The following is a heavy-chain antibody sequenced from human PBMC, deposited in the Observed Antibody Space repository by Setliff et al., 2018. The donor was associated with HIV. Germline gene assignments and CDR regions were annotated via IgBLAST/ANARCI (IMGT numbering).Heavy chain of an antibody. Sequence: PSETLSLTCTVSGGSISRYYWSWIRQSPGKGLESIGYMHSSGSTNYNLSLETRVTLSVDTSKSQFSLKLTSVTASDTAMYYCARPIPYGLDWYFDLWGRGTLVTVSS. CDR2: MHSSGST. CDR3: ARPIPYGLDWYFDL. J-gene: IGHJ2*01. CDR1: GGSISRYY. V-gene: IGHV4-4*09. D-gene: IGHD4-17*01.